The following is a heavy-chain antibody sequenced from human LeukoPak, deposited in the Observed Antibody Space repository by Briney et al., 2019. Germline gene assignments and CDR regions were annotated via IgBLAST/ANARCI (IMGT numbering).Heavy chain of an antibody. CDR3: AREKSGYYAFDY. V-gene: IGHV4-31*03. CDR1: GGSISSGGYY. CDR2: IYYSGST. Sequence: SSQTLSLTCTVSGGSISSGGYYWSWIRQHPGKGLEWIGYIYYSGSTYYNPSLKSRVTISVDTSKNQFSLKLSSVTAADTAVYYCAREKSGYYAFDYWGQGTLVTVSS. J-gene: IGHJ4*02. D-gene: IGHD3-22*01.